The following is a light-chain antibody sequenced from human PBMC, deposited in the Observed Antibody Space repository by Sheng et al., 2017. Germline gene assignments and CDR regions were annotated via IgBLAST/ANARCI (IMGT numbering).Light chain of an antibody. CDR2: TAS. Sequence: DIQMTQSPSSLSASLGDTVTITCRASHRVRSYVNWYQQQPGKAPKLLVYTASLLHDGVPSRFSGSASGTNFSLTIGGVQSEDFATYYCQQTFTTPITFGPG. CDR1: HRVRSY. V-gene: IGKV1-39*01. CDR3: QQTFTTPIT. J-gene: IGKJ3*01.